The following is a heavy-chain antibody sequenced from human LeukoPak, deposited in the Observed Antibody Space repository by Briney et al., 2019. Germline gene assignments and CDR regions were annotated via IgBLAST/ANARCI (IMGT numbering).Heavy chain of an antibody. V-gene: IGHV4-34*01. CDR2: INHSGST. Sequence: SETLSLTCAVYGGSFSGYYWSWIRQPPGEGLEWIGEINHSGSTNYNPSLKSRVTISVDTSKNQFSLKLSSVTAADTAVYYCARGRGLRIPFDYWGQGTLVTVSS. J-gene: IGHJ4*02. CDR1: GGSFSGYY. D-gene: IGHD5-12*01. CDR3: ARGRGLRIPFDY.